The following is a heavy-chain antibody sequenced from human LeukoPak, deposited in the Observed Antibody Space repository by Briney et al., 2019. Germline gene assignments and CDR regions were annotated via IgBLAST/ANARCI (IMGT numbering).Heavy chain of an antibody. Sequence: GGSLRLSCAASGFTFDDFAMHWVRQAPGKGLEWVSLFSGDGGSTYYADSVKGRFTISRDNSKNSLYLQMNSLRTEDTALYYCAKDISGSSGWYDAFDIWGQGTMVTVSS. J-gene: IGHJ3*02. CDR1: GFTFDDFA. CDR3: AKDISGSSGWYDAFDI. D-gene: IGHD6-19*01. CDR2: FSGDGGST. V-gene: IGHV3-43*02.